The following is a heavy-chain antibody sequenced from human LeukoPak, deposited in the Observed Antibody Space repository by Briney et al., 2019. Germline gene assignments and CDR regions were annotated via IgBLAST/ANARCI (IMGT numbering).Heavy chain of an antibody. Sequence: GGSLRLSCAASGFTFSDYYMSWIRQAPGKGLEWVSYISSSGSTIYYADSVKGRFSISRDNFKNTLDLQMNSPRAEDTAVYYCAKDGTENYYGSGSYSNYWYFDLWGRGTLVTVSS. CDR1: GFTFSDYY. V-gene: IGHV3-11*01. CDR3: AKDGTENYYGSGSYSNYWYFDL. J-gene: IGHJ2*01. D-gene: IGHD3-10*01. CDR2: ISSSGSTI.